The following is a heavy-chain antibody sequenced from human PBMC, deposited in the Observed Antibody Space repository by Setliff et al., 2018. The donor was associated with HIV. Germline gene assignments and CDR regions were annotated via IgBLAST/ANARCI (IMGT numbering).Heavy chain of an antibody. Sequence: GGSLRLSCAASGFIFENHAMAWVRQAPGKGLQWVAAITSTAATTLHTDSVKGRFTISRDSAKNSLYLQMNSLRAEDTAVYYCVRDYGSGTNFFYSMDVWGKGTTVTVSS. CDR3: VRDYGSGTNFFYSMDV. D-gene: IGHD3-10*01. V-gene: IGHV3-23*01. J-gene: IGHJ6*03. CDR2: ITSTAATT. CDR1: GFIFENHA.